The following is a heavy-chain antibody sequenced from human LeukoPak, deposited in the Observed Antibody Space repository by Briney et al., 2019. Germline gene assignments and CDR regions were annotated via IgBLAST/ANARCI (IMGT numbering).Heavy chain of an antibody. V-gene: IGHV1-2*06. Sequence: ASVKVSCKASGYTFTGYYMHWVRQAPGQGLEWMGRINPNSGGTNYAQKFQGRVTMTRDTSISTAYMELSRLRSDDTAVYYCARGGVNYYDRTPQILFDYWGQGTLVTVSS. CDR1: GYTFTGYY. J-gene: IGHJ4*02. CDR3: ARGGVNYYDRTPQILFDY. CDR2: INPNSGGT. D-gene: IGHD3-22*01.